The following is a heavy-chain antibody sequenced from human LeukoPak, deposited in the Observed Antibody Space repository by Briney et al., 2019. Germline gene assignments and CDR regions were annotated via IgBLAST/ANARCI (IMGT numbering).Heavy chain of an antibody. CDR3: ARVPAIAAAGNYYFDY. D-gene: IGHD6-13*01. CDR2: IYYSGST. CDR1: GGSISSYY. V-gene: IGHV4-59*12. Sequence: PSETLSLTCTVSGGSISSYYWSWIRQPPGKGLEWIGYIYYSGSTNYNPSLKSRVTISVDTSKNQFSLKLSSVTAADTAVYYCARVPAIAAAGNYYFDYWGQGTLVTVSS. J-gene: IGHJ4*02.